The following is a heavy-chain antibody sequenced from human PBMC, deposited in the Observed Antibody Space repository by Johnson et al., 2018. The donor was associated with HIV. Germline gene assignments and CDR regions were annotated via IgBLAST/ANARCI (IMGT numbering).Heavy chain of an antibody. CDR1: GFTFSSYW. Sequence: VQLVESGGGLVQPGGSLRLSCAASGFTFSSYWMSWVRQGPGKGLEWVSVINSGGTTYYADSVKGRFIISRDNSKNTLYLQMNSLRAEDTAVYYCARACRDGYTCDAFDIWGQGTMVTVSS. D-gene: IGHD5-24*01. CDR2: INSGGTT. V-gene: IGHV3-66*01. CDR3: ARACRDGYTCDAFDI. J-gene: IGHJ3*02.